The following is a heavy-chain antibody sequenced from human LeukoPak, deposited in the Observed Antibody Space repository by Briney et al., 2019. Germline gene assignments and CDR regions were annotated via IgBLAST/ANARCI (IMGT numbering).Heavy chain of an antibody. V-gene: IGHV1-2*02. CDR1: GYTFTGYY. D-gene: IGHD3-22*01. Sequence: ASVKVSCKASGYTFTGYYMHWVRQAPGQGLEWMGWINPNSGGTNYAQKFQGRVTMTRDTSISTAYMEPSRLRSDDTAVYYCARAMYYYDSSGYYFLDAFDIWGQGTMVTVSS. CDR3: ARAMYYYDSSGYYFLDAFDI. CDR2: INPNSGGT. J-gene: IGHJ3*02.